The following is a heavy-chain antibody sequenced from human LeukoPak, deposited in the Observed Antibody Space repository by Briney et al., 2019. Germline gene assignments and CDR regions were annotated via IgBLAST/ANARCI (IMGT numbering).Heavy chain of an antibody. CDR1: GFTFSSYS. J-gene: IGHJ3*02. CDR3: ARARMISDAFDI. Sequence: GGSLRLSCAASGFTFSSYSMNWVRQAPGKGLEWVSSISSSSSYIYYADSVKGRFTISRDNAKNSLYLQMNSLRAEDTAVYYCARARMISDAFDIWGQGTMVTVSS. CDR2: ISSSSSYI. D-gene: IGHD3/OR15-3a*01. V-gene: IGHV3-21*01.